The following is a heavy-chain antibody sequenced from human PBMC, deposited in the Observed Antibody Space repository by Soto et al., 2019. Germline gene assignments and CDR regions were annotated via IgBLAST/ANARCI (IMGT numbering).Heavy chain of an antibody. Sequence: QVQLVESGGGVVQPGRSLRLSCAASGFTFSSYGMHWVRQAPGKGLEWVAVISYDGSNKYYADSVKGRFTISRDNSKNTLYLQMNSLRAEDTAVYYCAKGIGPYYDSSGYYLIYWGQGTLVTVSS. CDR3: AKGIGPYYDSSGYYLIY. CDR1: GFTFSSYG. D-gene: IGHD3-22*01. CDR2: ISYDGSNK. V-gene: IGHV3-30*18. J-gene: IGHJ4*02.